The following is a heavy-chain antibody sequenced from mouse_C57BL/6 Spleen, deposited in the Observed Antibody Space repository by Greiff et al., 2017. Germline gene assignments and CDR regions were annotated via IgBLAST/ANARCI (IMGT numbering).Heavy chain of an antibody. CDR3: ARGIYGYDGGDYYDY. CDR2: INPSTGGT. J-gene: IGHJ2*01. V-gene: IGHV1-42*01. CDR1: GYSFTGYY. D-gene: IGHD2-2*01. Sequence: VQLKESGPELVKPGASVKISCKASGYSFTGYYMNWVKQSPEKSLEWIGEINPSTGGTTYNQKFKAKATLTVDKSSSTAYMQLKSLTSEDSAVYYGARGIYGYDGGDYYDYWGQGTTLTVSS.